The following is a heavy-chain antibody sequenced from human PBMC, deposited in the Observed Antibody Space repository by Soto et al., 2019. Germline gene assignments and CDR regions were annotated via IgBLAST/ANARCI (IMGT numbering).Heavy chain of an antibody. J-gene: IGHJ6*02. D-gene: IGHD3-10*01. V-gene: IGHV3-23*01. CDR1: GFTFSSYA. CDR2: ISGSGGST. Sequence: GGSLRLSCAASGFTFSSYAMSWVRQAPGKGLEWVSAISGSGGSTYYADSVKGRFTISRDNSKNTLYRQMNSLRAEDTAVYYCAKWLLLLWFGESPVVWGQGTTVTVSS. CDR3: AKWLLLLWFGESPVV.